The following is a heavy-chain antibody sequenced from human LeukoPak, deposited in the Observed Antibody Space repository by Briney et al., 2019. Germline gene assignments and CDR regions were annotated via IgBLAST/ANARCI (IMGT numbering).Heavy chain of an antibody. CDR1: GGTFTTYA. J-gene: IGHJ5*02. V-gene: IGHV1-69*13. CDR2: IIPISGTT. Sequence: ASVRVSCKTPGGTFTTYAITWGRQPPGQGLGCMGKIIPISGTTNYAQKFQGRVTFTADESTSTAYMELSSLRSEDTALYYCARKLRLGGNWFDPWGQGTLVTVSS. D-gene: IGHD1-26*01. CDR3: ARKLRLGGNWFDP.